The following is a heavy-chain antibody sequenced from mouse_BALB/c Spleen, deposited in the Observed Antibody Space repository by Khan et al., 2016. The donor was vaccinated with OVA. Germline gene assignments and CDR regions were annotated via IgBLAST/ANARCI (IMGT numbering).Heavy chain of an antibody. CDR2: IWSDGST. Sequence: QVQLKQSGPGLVAPSQSLSITCTISGFSLTNYGVHWVRQPPGKGLAWLVVIWSDGSTTYNSALKSRLTISKDNSKSQVFLKMNSLQTDDTAVYICARQPYYHYNIMDYWGQGTSVTVSS. CDR1: GFSLTNYG. D-gene: IGHD2-10*01. V-gene: IGHV2-6-1*01. J-gene: IGHJ4*01. CDR3: ARQPYYHYNIMDY.